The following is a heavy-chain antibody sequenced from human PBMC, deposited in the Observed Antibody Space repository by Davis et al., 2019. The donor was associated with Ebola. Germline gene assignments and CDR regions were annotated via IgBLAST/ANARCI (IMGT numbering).Heavy chain of an antibody. CDR3: ARDYYYDSSGYYGDWFDP. D-gene: IGHD3-22*01. Sequence: SVKVSCKASGGTFSSYAISWVRQAPGQGLEWMGRIIPILGIANYAQKFQGRVTITADKSTSTAYMELSSLRSEDTAVYYCARDYYYDSSGYYGDWFDPWGQGTLVTVSS. J-gene: IGHJ5*02. V-gene: IGHV1-69*04. CDR1: GGTFSSYA. CDR2: IIPILGIA.